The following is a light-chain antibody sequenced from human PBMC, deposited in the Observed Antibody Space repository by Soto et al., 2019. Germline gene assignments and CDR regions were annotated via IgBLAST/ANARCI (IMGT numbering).Light chain of an antibody. J-gene: IGLJ3*02. CDR3: SAYTARSILV. CDR2: EVR. Sequence: QSALTQPASVSGSPGQSITISCSGTMRDVGAYNLVSWYQQHPGTAPKLLIYEVRNRPSGLSARFSASRSGNTASLTISGRQSEDEGDYYCSAYTARSILVFGGGTKVTV. CDR1: MRDVGAYNL. V-gene: IGLV2-14*01.